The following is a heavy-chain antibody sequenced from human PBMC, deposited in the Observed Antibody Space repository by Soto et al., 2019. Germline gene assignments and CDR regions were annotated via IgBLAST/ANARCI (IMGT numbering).Heavy chain of an antibody. Sequence: PGGSLGLSCAASGFTFSSYSMNWVRQAPGKGLEWVSSISSSSSYIYYADSVKGRFTISRDNAKNSLYLQMNSLRAEDTAVYYCAREGRDGYRAFDIWGQGTMVT. CDR1: GFTFSSYS. CDR2: ISSSSSYI. V-gene: IGHV3-21*01. CDR3: AREGRDGYRAFDI. D-gene: IGHD2-21*01. J-gene: IGHJ3*02.